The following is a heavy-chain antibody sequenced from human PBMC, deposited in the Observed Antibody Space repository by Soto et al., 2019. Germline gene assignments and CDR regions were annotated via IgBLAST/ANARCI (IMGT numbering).Heavy chain of an antibody. J-gene: IGHJ6*02. CDR3: ARQRGRGYSYGYGPPYYYYGMDV. Sequence: GGSLRLSCAASGFTFSSYAMHWVRQAPGKGLEWVAVISYDGSNKYYADSVKGRFTISRDNSKNTLYLQMNSLRAEDTAVYYCARQRGRGYSYGYGPPYYYYGMDVWGQGTTVTVSS. CDR2: ISYDGSNK. D-gene: IGHD5-18*01. V-gene: IGHV3-30-3*01. CDR1: GFTFSSYA.